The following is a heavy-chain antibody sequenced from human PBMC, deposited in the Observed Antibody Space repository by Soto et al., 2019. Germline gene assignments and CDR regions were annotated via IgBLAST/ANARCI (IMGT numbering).Heavy chain of an antibody. CDR3: ARINGGSPDY. CDR2: IYKSGTT. V-gene: IGHV4-4*07. D-gene: IGHD2-15*01. CDR1: PGSMNAHF. J-gene: IGHJ4*02. Sequence: ETLSLTCTVSPGSMNAHFWSWIRQSAGKRLEWIGHIYKSGTTTYNPSLKSRVTMSVDPPKNQLSLKLTSVTAADTAVYYCARINGGSPDYWGQGTLVTVSS.